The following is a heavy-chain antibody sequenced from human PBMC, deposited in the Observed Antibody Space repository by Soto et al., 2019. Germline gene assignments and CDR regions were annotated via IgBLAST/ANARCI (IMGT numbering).Heavy chain of an antibody. V-gene: IGHV3-23*01. CDR1: GFTFINYA. D-gene: IGHD2-2*01. CDR3: ARKILGSTTRPNYWYCDL. CDR2: ISGGGDAA. Sequence: EVQVLESGGGLVQPGGSLRLSCAGSGFTFINYAMNWVRQAPGKGLEWVSSISGGGDAAFFPDSVRGRFTISRDNSKNTVTLQLNSLGVDDTAVYYCARKILGSTTRPNYWYCDLWGRGTLVTVSS. J-gene: IGHJ2*01.